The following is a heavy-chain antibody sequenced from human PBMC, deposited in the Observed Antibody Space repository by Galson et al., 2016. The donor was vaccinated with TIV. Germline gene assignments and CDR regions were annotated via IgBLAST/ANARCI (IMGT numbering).Heavy chain of an antibody. CDR3: ARDRGSMTMILVVDYYYGMDV. CDR2: ISGHTGNT. Sequence: SVKVFCKASGYTFTNYGISWVRRAPGQGLEWMGWISGHTGNTDYARKFQGRLLMTTDTSTGTAFMELRSLTSDDTAVYYCARDRGSMTMILVVDYYYGMDVWGQGTTVTVSS. J-gene: IGHJ6*02. V-gene: IGHV1-18*01. CDR1: GYTFTNYG. D-gene: IGHD3-22*01.